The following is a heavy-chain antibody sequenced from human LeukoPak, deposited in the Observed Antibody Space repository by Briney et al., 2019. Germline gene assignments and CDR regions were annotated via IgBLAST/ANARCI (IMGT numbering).Heavy chain of an antibody. V-gene: IGHV4-61*01. Sequence: PSETLSLTCTVSGGSVSSGSYHWSWIRQPPGKGLEWIGYIFYSGSTNYNPSLKSRVTISVDTSKSQFSLKLSSVTAADTAVYYCARGVSTPYFDSWGQGTLVTVSS. CDR3: ARGVSTPYFDS. CDR1: GGSVSSGSYH. D-gene: IGHD5/OR15-5a*01. J-gene: IGHJ4*02. CDR2: IFYSGST.